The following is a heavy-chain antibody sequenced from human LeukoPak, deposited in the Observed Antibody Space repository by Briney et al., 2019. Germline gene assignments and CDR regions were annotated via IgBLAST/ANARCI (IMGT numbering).Heavy chain of an antibody. CDR3: AKDIRSYYDSSGYYFDC. V-gene: IGHV3-7*03. Sequence: PGGSLRLSCAASGFTFSSYWMSWVRQAPGKGLEWVANIKQDGSEKYYVDSVKGRFTISRDNAKNSLYLQMNSLRAEDTALYYCAKDIRSYYDSSGYYFDCWGQGTLVTVSS. D-gene: IGHD3-22*01. CDR2: IKQDGSEK. CDR1: GFTFSSYW. J-gene: IGHJ4*02.